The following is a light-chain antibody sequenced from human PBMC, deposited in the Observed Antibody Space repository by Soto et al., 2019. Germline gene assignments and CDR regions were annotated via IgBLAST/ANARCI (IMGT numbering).Light chain of an antibody. V-gene: IGKV3-15*01. Sequence: EIVMTQSPATLSVSPGERVTLSCRASQSVSTNLAWYQHKPGQAPRLLLYGASTRATGIPATVSGSGSGTEFTLTISSLQSEDFSVYYCQQYSNWPWTFGQGTKVESK. CDR3: QQYSNWPWT. J-gene: IGKJ1*01. CDR1: QSVSTN. CDR2: GAS.